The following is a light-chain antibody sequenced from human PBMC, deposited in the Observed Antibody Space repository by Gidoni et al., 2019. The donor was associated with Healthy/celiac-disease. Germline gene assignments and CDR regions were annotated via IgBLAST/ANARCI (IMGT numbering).Light chain of an antibody. CDR3: QSYDSSNQVV. J-gene: IGLJ2*01. CDR2: EDN. V-gene: IGLV6-57*01. Sequence: NFMLTRPHSDSESQGKPVTIPCTRSSGSLASNYVQWYQQRPGSSPTPVISEDNQRPSGVPDRFSGSIDSSSNSASLTISGLKTEDEADYYCQSYDSSNQVVFGGGTKLTVL. CDR1: SGSLASNY.